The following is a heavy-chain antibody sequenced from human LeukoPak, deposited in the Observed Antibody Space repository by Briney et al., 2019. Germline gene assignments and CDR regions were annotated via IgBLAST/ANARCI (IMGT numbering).Heavy chain of an antibody. V-gene: IGHV1-24*01. J-gene: IGHJ3*02. CDR3: AREVAVPGVNAFDI. CDR1: GYTLTELS. Sequence: GASVKVSCKVSGYTLTELSVYWVRQAPGKGLEWMGGFDREDGEIIYAQKFQGRVTMTEDTSTDTAYMELSWLRSDDTAVYYCAREVAVPGVNAFDIWGQGTRVTVSS. CDR2: FDREDGEI. D-gene: IGHD6-19*01.